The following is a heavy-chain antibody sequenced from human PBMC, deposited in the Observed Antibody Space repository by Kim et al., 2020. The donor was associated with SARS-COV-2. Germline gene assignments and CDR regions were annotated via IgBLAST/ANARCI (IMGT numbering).Heavy chain of an antibody. CDR3: ARAPDSYDILTGYFIGYYFGY. Sequence: FTISRDNAKNSLYLQMNSLRSEDTAVYYCARAPDSYDILTGYFIGYYFGYWGQGTLVTVSS. D-gene: IGHD3-9*01. J-gene: IGHJ4*02. V-gene: IGHV3-11*06.